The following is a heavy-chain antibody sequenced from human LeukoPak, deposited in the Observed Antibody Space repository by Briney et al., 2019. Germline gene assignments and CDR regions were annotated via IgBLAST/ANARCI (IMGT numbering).Heavy chain of an antibody. D-gene: IGHD3-22*01. CDR3: ARDFSGDYYDSSGYYDFGIDY. J-gene: IGHJ4*02. CDR1: GFTFSSYS. V-gene: IGHV3-21*01. Sequence: GGSLRLSCAASGFTFSSYSMNWVRQAPGKGLEWVASISSSSSYIYYADSVNGRFTISRDNAKNSLYLQMNSLRAEDTAVYYCARDFSGDYYDSSGYYDFGIDYWGQGTLVTVSS. CDR2: ISSSSSYI.